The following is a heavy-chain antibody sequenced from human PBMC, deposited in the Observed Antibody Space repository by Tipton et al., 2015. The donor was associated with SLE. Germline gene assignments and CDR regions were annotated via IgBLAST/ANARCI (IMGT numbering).Heavy chain of an antibody. D-gene: IGHD6-19*01. CDR2: IYHSGST. CDR3: ARAVAGKNWFYP. CDR1: GGSISSGGYS. V-gene: IGHV4-30-2*01. Sequence: TLSPTCTVSGGSISSGGYSWSWIRQPPGKGLEWIGYIYHSGSTYYNPSLKSRVTISVDRSKNQFSLKLSSVTAADTAVYYCARAVAGKNWFYPWGQGTLVTVSS. J-gene: IGHJ5*02.